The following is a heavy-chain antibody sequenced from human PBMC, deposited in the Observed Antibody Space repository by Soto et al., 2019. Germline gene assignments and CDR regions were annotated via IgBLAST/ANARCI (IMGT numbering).Heavy chain of an antibody. Sequence: SLKVSCKASGGTFSSYAISWVRQAPGQGLEWMGGIIPIFGTANYAQKFQGRVTITADESTSTAYMELSSLRSEDTAVYYCAREYCTNGVCQSYGMDVWGQGTTVTVSS. J-gene: IGHJ6*02. CDR2: IIPIFGTA. V-gene: IGHV1-69*13. CDR3: AREYCTNGVCQSYGMDV. CDR1: GGTFSSYA. D-gene: IGHD2-8*01.